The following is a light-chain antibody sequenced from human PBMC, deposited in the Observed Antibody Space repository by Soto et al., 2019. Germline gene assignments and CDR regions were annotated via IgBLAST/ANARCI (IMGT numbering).Light chain of an antibody. CDR3: QQYNSYLWT. CDR1: QSISSW. Sequence: DIQMTQSPPTLSASVGDRVTITCRASQSISSWLAWYQQKPGKAPNLLIYKASSLESGVPPRFSGSGSGTEFTLTISSLQPDDFATYYCQQYNSYLWTFGQGTKVDIK. J-gene: IGKJ1*01. CDR2: KAS. V-gene: IGKV1-5*03.